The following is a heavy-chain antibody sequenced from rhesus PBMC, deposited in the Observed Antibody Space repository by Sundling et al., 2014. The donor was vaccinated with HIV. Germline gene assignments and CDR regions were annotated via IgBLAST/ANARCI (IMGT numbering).Heavy chain of an antibody. CDR2: IHPNLMVT. D-gene: IGHD2-8*01. CDR3: AAGFCSGGVCSDLYGQGFDY. J-gene: IGHJ4*01. Sequence: QEQLVQSGAEVKKPGASVKVSCKASGYIFINYVISWLRQAPGQGFGSGWEGIHPNLMVTQGTHRSSRARVTISADMSTSTVYMELSSLRSEDMAVYYCAAGFCSGGVCSDLYGQGFDYWGQGVLVSVSS. CDR1: GYIFINYV. V-gene: IGHV1-70*01.